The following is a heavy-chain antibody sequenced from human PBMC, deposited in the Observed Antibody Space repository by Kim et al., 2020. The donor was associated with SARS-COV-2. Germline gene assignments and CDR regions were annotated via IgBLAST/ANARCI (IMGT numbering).Heavy chain of an antibody. CDR2: ISGSGGST. Sequence: GGSLRLSCAASGFTFSSYAMSWVRQAPGKGLEWVSVISGSGGSTYYADSVKGRFTISRDNSKNTLYLQMNSLRAEDTAVYYCAKDMGHGSGSYYLWGQGTMVTVSS. J-gene: IGHJ3*01. V-gene: IGHV3-23*01. CDR1: GFTFSSYA. D-gene: IGHD3-10*01. CDR3: AKDMGHGSGSYYL.